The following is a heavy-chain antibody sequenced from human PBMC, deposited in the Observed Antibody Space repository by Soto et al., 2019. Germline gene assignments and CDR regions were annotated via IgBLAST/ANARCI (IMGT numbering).Heavy chain of an antibody. Sequence: PGESPNISCQCSGYSFTCYWIGWVRQMPEKGLEWMVIIYPGDSNTRYSPSFQGQVTISADKSISTAYLQWSSLKASDTAMYYCARRSSGWYGNFDYWGQGTLVTVSS. CDR2: IYPGDSNT. CDR1: GYSFTCYW. J-gene: IGHJ4*02. D-gene: IGHD6-19*01. V-gene: IGHV5-51*01. CDR3: ARRSSGWYGNFDY.